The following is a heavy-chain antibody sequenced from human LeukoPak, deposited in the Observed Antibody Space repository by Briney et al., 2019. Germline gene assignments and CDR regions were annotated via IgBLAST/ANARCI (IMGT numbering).Heavy chain of an antibody. CDR1: GYTFTGYY. CDR3: AIPYSSSWYVLY. V-gene: IGHV1-2*02. Sequence: ASVTVSCKASGYTFTGYYMHWVRQAPGQGLEWMGWINPNSGGTNYAQKFQGRVTMTRDTSISTAYMELSRLRSDDTAVYYCAIPYSSSWYVLYWSQGTLVTVSS. D-gene: IGHD6-13*01. CDR2: INPNSGGT. J-gene: IGHJ4*02.